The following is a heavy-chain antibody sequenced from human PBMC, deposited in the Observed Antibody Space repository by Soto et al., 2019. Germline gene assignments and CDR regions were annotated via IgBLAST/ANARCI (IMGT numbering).Heavy chain of an antibody. CDR1: GFNIDDYS. V-gene: IGHV3-20*04. Sequence: PGGSLRLSCTISGFNIDDYSMSWVRQVPGKGLEWVSGIYWKGGNRHYADSVKGRFTISRDNAKNSLYLQLDSLRAEDTALYYCVRSGDYRSGSYWYFFDYWGQGTQVTVSS. D-gene: IGHD3-10*01. J-gene: IGHJ4*02. CDR2: IYWKGGNR. CDR3: VRSGDYRSGSYWYFFDY.